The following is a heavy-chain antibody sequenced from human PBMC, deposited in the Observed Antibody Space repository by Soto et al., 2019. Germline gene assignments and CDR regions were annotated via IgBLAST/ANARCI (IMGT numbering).Heavy chain of an antibody. CDR1: GFTFSSYG. CDR2: ISYDGSNK. J-gene: IGHJ4*02. V-gene: IGHV3-30*18. CDR3: AKPSLAVSGVRYDSSGYDY. D-gene: IGHD3-22*01. Sequence: QVQLVESGGGVVQPGRSLRLSCAASGFTFSSYGMHWVRQAPGKGLEWVAVISYDGSNKYYADSVKGRFTISRDNSKNTLYLKMNSLRAEDTAVYYCAKPSLAVSGVRYDSSGYDYWGQGTLVTVSS.